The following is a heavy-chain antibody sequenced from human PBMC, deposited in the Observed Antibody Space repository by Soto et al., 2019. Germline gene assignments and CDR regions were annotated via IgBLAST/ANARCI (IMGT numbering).Heavy chain of an antibody. CDR2: IYHSGST. Sequence: PSETLSLTCAVSGGSISSGGYSWSWIRQPPGKGLEWIGYIYHSGSTYYNPSLKSRVTISVDRSKNQFSLKLSSVTAADTAVYYCARRGSYYYDSSGYRWRYFDYWGQGTLVTVS. V-gene: IGHV4-30-2*01. D-gene: IGHD3-22*01. CDR3: ARRGSYYYDSSGYRWRYFDY. CDR1: GGSISSGGYS. J-gene: IGHJ4*02.